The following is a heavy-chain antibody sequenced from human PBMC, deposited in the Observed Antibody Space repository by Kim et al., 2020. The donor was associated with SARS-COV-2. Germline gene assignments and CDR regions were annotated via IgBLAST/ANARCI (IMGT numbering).Heavy chain of an antibody. CDR2: IKSKIDRGTT. Sequence: GGTLRLSCAASGFTFSNAWMSWVRQAPGKGLEWVGRIKSKIDRGTTDYAAPVNGRLTISSDDSKNTLYLQMNSLKNEVTAVYDSTTSILNLPGSSRSWY. D-gene: IGHD6-13*01. J-gene: IGHJ2*01. CDR3: TTSILNLPGSSRSWY. CDR1: GFTFSNAW. V-gene: IGHV3-15*01.